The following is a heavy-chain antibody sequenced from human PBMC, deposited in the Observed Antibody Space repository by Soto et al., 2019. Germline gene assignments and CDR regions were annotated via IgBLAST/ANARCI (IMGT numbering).Heavy chain of an antibody. CDR2: RSYDGRNK. J-gene: IGHJ4*02. D-gene: IGHD6-13*01. CDR3: AKDRTSSWYHFDY. CDR1: GFTFSSYG. Sequence: PGGSLRLSCAASGFTFSSYGMHWVRQAPGKGLEWVAVRSYDGRNKYYADSVTGRFTISRDNSKNTLYLQMNSLRAEDTAVYYCAKDRTSSWYHFDYWGQGTLVTVSS. V-gene: IGHV3-30*18.